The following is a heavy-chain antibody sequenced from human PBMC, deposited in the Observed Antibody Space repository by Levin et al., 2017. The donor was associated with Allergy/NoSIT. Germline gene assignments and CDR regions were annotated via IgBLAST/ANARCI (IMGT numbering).Heavy chain of an antibody. CDR3: ARVISGVVAF. CDR1: GGSISSYY. J-gene: IGHJ4*02. Sequence: PGGSLRLSCTVSGGSISSYYWSWIRQPPGKGLEWIGYIYYSGSTNYNPSLKSRVTISVDTSKNQFSLKLSSVTAADTAVYYCARVISGVVAFWGQGTLVTVSS. CDR2: IYYSGST. V-gene: IGHV4-59*01. D-gene: IGHD2-15*01.